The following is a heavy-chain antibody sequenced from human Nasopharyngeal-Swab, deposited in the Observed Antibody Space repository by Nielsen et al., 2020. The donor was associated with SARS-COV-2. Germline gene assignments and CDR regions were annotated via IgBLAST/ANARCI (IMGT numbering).Heavy chain of an antibody. CDR3: ARDRGSYGFDY. D-gene: IGHD1-26*01. CDR1: GFTFSSYW. V-gene: IGHV3-7*01. J-gene: IGHJ4*02. CDR2: IKQDGSEK. Sequence: GESLKISCAASGFTFSSYWMSWVRQAPGKGLEWVANIKQDGSEKYYVDSVKGRFTISRDNAKNSLYLQMNSLRAEDTAVYYCARDRGSYGFDYWGQGTLVTVSS.